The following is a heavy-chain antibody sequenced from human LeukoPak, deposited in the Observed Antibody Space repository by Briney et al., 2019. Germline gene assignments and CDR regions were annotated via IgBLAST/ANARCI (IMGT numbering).Heavy chain of an antibody. CDR1: GFTFNTHA. CDR2: ISGSGGST. Sequence: GGSLRLSCAASGFTFNTHAMSWVRQAPGKGLEWVSAISGSGGSTSYADSVKGRFTISRDNSKNTLYLQMNSLRAEDTAVYYCATLEMATIRAFDIWGQGTMVTVSS. V-gene: IGHV3-23*01. D-gene: IGHD5-24*01. J-gene: IGHJ3*02. CDR3: ATLEMATIRAFDI.